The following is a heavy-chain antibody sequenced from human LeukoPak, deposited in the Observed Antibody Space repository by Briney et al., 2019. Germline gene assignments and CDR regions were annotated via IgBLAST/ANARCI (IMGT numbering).Heavy chain of an antibody. Sequence: GGSLRLSCAASGFTFSSYGMHWVRQAPGKGLEWVAVISYDGSNKYYADSLKGRFTISRDNSKNTLYLQMNSLRAEDTAVYYCAKGGLRLYYYYMDVWGKGTTVTISS. V-gene: IGHV3-30*18. CDR1: GFTFSSYG. D-gene: IGHD2-21*02. CDR2: ISYDGSNK. J-gene: IGHJ6*03. CDR3: AKGGLRLYYYYMDV.